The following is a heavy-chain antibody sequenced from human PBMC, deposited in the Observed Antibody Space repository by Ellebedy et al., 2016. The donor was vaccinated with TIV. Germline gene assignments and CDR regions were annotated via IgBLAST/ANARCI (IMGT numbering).Heavy chain of an antibody. V-gene: IGHV1-8*01. CDR1: GYTLTELS. Sequence: AASVKVSCKVSGYTLTELSMHWVRQATGQGLEWMGWMNPNSGNTGYAQKFQGRATMTRNTPISTAYMELSSLRSEDTAVYYCARDGGRRSITGLEMAAGGEYWGQGTLVTVSS. D-gene: IGHD1-20*01. CDR2: MNPNSGNT. J-gene: IGHJ4*02. CDR3: ARDGGRRSITGLEMAAGGEY.